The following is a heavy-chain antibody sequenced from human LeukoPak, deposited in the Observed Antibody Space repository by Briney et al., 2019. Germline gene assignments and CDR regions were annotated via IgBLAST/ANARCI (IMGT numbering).Heavy chain of an antibody. CDR1: GYTFTDYY. V-gene: IGHV1-2*02. D-gene: IGHD2-15*01. CDR3: AREGEDSEDTNWFDP. J-gene: IGHJ5*02. Sequence: ASVKVSCKASGYTFTDYYMHWVRQAPGQGLEWMGWINPNSGGTNYAQKFQGRVTMTRDTSISAAYMELSGLRSDDTAVYYCAREGEDSEDTNWFDPWGQGTLVTVSS. CDR2: INPNSGGT.